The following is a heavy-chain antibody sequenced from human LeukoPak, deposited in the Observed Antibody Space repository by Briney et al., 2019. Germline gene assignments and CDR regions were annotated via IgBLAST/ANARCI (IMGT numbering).Heavy chain of an antibody. CDR1: GFTFSSYW. V-gene: IGHV3-7*01. D-gene: IGHD2-2*01. J-gene: IGHJ2*01. CDR2: IKQDGSEK. Sequence: GGSLRLSCAASGFTFSSYWMSWVRQAPGKGLEWVANIKQDGSEKYYVDSVKGRFTISRDNAKNSLYLQMNSLRAEDTAVYCCVRGGSYCSSTRCYDTLGYFDLWGRGTLVTVSS. CDR3: VRGGSYCSSTRCYDTLGYFDL.